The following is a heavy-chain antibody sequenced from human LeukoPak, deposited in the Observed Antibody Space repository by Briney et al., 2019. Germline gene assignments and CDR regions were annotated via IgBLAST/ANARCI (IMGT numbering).Heavy chain of an antibody. V-gene: IGHV1-69*01. CDR2: IIPIFGTA. CDR3: ASRYCSDGSCYSASEESWFDP. J-gene: IGHJ5*02. CDR1: GGTFSSYA. D-gene: IGHD2-15*01. Sequence: SVKVSCKASGGTFSSYAISWVRQAPGQGLEWMGGIIPIFGTANYAQKFQGRVTITADESTSTAYMELSSLRSEDTAVYYCASRYCSDGSCYSASEESWFDPWGQGTLVTVSS.